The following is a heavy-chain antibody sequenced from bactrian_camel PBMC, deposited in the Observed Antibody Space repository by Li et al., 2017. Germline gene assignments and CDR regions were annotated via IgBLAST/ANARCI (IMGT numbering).Heavy chain of an antibody. J-gene: IGHJ4*01. Sequence: VQLVESGGGSVRAGGSLRLTCGHSGFTFSSYYLGWVRQAPDKGLEWVSGIVADGSNTYYADSVKGRFTISKDDAAKSLFLQMNDLKPDDTGAYYCAADHVSSPGCQMFRVLGVPGDLKYEGRGTQVTVS. CDR1: GFTFSSYY. V-gene: IGHV3-2*01. CDR2: IVADGSNT. D-gene: IGHD3*01.